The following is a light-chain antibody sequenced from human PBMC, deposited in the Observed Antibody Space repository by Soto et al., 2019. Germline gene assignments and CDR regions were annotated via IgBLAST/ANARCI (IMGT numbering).Light chain of an antibody. CDR2: DAS. CDR3: QXYXXXWT. J-gene: IGKJ1*01. V-gene: IGKV1-5*01. Sequence: DIQMTQSPSTLYASVGDRVNISCRASQSISSWLAWYQQKPGKAPKLLIYDASSLESGVPSRFSGSGSGTEFTLTISSLXPDDFATXXXQXYXXXWTFXXGTKVDIK. CDR1: QSISSW.